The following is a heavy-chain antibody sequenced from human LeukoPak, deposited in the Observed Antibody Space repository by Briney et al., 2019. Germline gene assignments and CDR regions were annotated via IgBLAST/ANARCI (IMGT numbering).Heavy chain of an antibody. D-gene: IGHD6-13*01. CDR2: INPNSGGT. Sequence: ASVKVSCXASGYSFTGYYMHWVRQAPGQGLEWMGRINPNSGGTNYAQKFQGRVTMTRDTSISTAYMELSRLSSDDTAVYFCARVMSGHSWYLDYWGQGTLVTVSS. V-gene: IGHV1-2*06. CDR3: ARVMSGHSWYLDY. CDR1: GYSFTGYY. J-gene: IGHJ4*02.